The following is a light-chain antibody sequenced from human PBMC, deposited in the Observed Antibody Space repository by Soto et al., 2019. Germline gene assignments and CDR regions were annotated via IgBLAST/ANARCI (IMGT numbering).Light chain of an antibody. CDR3: QQYNSSPPWT. Sequence: DIQMTQSPSTLSKSVGDRVTITCRASQSISHLLAWYQQKPGKAPHLLIYDASTSYSGVTSRFSGSGSGTEFTLTSTSLQPDDFAANYCQQYNSSPPWTFGQGTKVE. V-gene: IGKV1-5*01. CDR1: QSISHL. J-gene: IGKJ1*01. CDR2: DAS.